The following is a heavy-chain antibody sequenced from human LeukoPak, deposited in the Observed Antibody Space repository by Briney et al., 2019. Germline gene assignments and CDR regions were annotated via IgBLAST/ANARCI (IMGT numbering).Heavy chain of an antibody. CDR1: GITLSNYG. J-gene: IGHJ4*02. CDR3: AKRGVVTRVILVGFHREAYYFDS. D-gene: IGHD3-22*01. Sequence: GGSLRLSCAVSGITLSNYGMSWVRQAPGKGLEWVAGLSGSGGGTNYADSVKGRFTISRDNSKNTLYLQMNSLRAEDTAVYFCAKRGVVTRVILVGFHREAYYFDSWGQGALVTVSS. CDR2: LSGSGGGT. V-gene: IGHV3-23*01.